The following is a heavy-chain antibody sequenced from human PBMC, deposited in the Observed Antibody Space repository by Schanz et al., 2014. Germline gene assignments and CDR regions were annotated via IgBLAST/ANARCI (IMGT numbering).Heavy chain of an antibody. Sequence: EVQLVESGGGLIQPGGSLRLSCAVSGFTVNTNYMSWVRQAPGRGLEWVSFISASGDSTSYADSVKGRFTISRDNAKNSLYLQMNSLRAEDTAVYYCAMGSSLYYFDYWGQGALVTVSS. CDR3: AMGSSLYYFDY. J-gene: IGHJ4*02. CDR1: GFTVNTNY. D-gene: IGHD6-13*01. V-gene: IGHV3-53*01. CDR2: ISASGDST.